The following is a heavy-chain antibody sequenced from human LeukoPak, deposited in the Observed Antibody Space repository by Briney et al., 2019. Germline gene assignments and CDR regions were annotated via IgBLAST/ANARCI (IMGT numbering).Heavy chain of an antibody. J-gene: IGHJ3*02. CDR3: ARRMSGPDAFDN. CDR2: IYYSGST. CDR1: GGSISSYY. D-gene: IGHD3-3*01. V-gene: IGHV4-59*08. Sequence: SETLSLTCTVSGGSISSYYWCWIRQPPGKGLEWIGYIYYSGSTNYNPSLKSRVTISVDTSKNQFSLKLSSVTAADTAVYYCARRMSGPDAFDNWGQGTMVTVSS.